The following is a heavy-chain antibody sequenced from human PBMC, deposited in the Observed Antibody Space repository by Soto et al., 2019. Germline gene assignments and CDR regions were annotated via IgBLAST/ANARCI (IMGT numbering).Heavy chain of an antibody. CDR1: GGSFSGYF. CDR3: ARRHSHDFYDKDIYVP. CDR2: SNHRGST. J-gene: IGHJ4*02. Sequence: SETLSLTCAVHGGSFSGYFWTWIRQAPGKGLEWIGESNHRGSTNYNPSLTSRVTISVDTSKSQFSLKLNSVTAADTAVYYCARRHSHDFYDKDIYVPWGQGTQVTVSS. V-gene: IGHV4-34*01. D-gene: IGHD3-22*01.